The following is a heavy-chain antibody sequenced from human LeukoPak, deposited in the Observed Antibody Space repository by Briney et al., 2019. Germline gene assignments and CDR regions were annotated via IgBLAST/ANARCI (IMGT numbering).Heavy chain of an antibody. D-gene: IGHD1-14*01. J-gene: IGHJ5*02. Sequence: PSETLSLTCAVYGGSFSGYYWSWIRQPPGKGLEWIGEINHSGSTSYNPSLKSRVTISVDTSKNQFTLKLSSVTAADTAVYYCARVRGVPKRNHNTGRWFDPWGQGTLVTVSS. CDR1: GGSFSGYY. V-gene: IGHV4-34*01. CDR2: INHSGST. CDR3: ARVRGVPKRNHNTGRWFDP.